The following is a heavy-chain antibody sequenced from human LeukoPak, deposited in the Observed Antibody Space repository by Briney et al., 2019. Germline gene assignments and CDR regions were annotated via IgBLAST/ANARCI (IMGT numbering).Heavy chain of an antibody. CDR2: IKQDGSEK. V-gene: IGHV3-7*01. D-gene: IGHD3-3*01. Sequence: GGSLRLSCAASGFTFSSYWMSWVRQAPGKGLEWVANIKQDGSEKYYVNSVKGRFTISRDNAKNSLYLQMNSLRAEDTAVYYCARDLPNDFWSGYYTPIGYWGQGTLVTVSS. J-gene: IGHJ4*02. CDR1: GFTFSSYW. CDR3: ARDLPNDFWSGYYTPIGY.